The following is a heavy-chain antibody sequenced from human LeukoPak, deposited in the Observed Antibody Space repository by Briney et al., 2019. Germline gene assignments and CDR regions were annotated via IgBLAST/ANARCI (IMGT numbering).Heavy chain of an antibody. CDR3: ARDRGYSYGPDAFDI. J-gene: IGHJ3*02. D-gene: IGHD5-18*01. CDR1: GFTVSSNY. CDR2: IYSGGST. Sequence: PGGSLRLSCAASGFTVSSNYMSWVRQAPGKGLEWVSVIYSGGSTYYADSVKGRFTISRDNSKNTLYLQMNSLRAEDTAVYYCARDRGYSYGPDAFDIWGQGTMVTVSS. V-gene: IGHV3-53*01.